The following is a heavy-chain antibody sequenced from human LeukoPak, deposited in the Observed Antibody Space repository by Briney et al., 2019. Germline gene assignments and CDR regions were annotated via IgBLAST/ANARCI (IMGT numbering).Heavy chain of an antibody. CDR3: ARVTTFVLWFDP. Sequence: SETLSLTCAVYGGSFSGYYWSWIRQPPGKGLEWIGEINHSGSTNYNPSLKSRVTISVDTSKNQFSLKLSSVTAADTAVYYCARVTTFVLWFDPWGQGTLVTVSS. V-gene: IGHV4-34*01. D-gene: IGHD2/OR15-2a*01. J-gene: IGHJ5*02. CDR2: INHSGST. CDR1: GGSFSGYY.